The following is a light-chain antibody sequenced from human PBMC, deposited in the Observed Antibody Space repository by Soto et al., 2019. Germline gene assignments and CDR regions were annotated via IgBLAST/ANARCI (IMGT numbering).Light chain of an antibody. Sequence: SVMTQSPSSLSVSLGERATINCKSSQSVLYSSNNKDYLTWYQQKPGQPPKLLIYWASTREFGVPDRFSGSGSGTDFTLTISSLQAEDVAVYYCQQYYSTPRTFGHGTKVDIK. J-gene: IGKJ1*01. CDR3: QQYYSTPRT. V-gene: IGKV4-1*01. CDR1: QSVLYSSNNKDY. CDR2: WAS.